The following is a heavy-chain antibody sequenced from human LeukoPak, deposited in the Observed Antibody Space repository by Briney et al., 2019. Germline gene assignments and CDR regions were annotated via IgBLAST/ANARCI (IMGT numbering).Heavy chain of an antibody. V-gene: IGHV3-53*04. CDR1: GFTVSSNY. J-gene: IGHJ5*02. CDR3: ARDTHHYDILTGYYNHWFDP. D-gene: IGHD3-9*01. Sequence: GGSLRLSCAASGFTVSSNYMSWVRQAPGKGLEWVSVIYSGGSTYYADSVKGRFTISRHNSKNTLYLQMNSLRAEDTAVYYCARDTHHYDILTGYYNHWFDPWGQGTLVTASS. CDR2: IYSGGST.